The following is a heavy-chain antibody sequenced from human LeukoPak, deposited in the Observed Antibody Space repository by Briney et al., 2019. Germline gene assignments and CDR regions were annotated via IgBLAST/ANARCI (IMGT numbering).Heavy chain of an antibody. V-gene: IGHV4-34*01. CDR1: GGSFSGYY. CDR3: ARVRGSTATQSFDY. J-gene: IGHJ4*02. D-gene: IGHD4-4*01. CDR2: INHSGST. Sequence: SETLSLTCAVYGGSFSGYYWSLIRQPPGKGLEWIGEINHSGSTNYNPSLKSRVTISVDTSKNQFSLKLSSVTAADTAVYYCARVRGSTATQSFDYWGQGTLVTVSS.